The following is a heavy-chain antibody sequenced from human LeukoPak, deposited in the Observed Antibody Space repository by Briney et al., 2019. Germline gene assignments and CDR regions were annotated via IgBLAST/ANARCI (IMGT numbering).Heavy chain of an antibody. V-gene: IGHV3-66*01. Sequence: GGSLRLSCAASGFTVSSNYMSWVRQAPGKGLEWVSIIYSGGSTYYADSVKGRFTISRDNSKNTLYLQMNSLRAEGTAVYYCAKDRASGWPNAFDIWGQGTMVTVSS. J-gene: IGHJ3*02. CDR1: GFTVSSNY. CDR3: AKDRASGWPNAFDI. D-gene: IGHD6-19*01. CDR2: IYSGGST.